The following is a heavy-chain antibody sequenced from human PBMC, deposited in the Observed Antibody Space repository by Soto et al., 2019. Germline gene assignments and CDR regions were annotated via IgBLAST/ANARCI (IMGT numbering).Heavy chain of an antibody. V-gene: IGHV3-21*01. CDR3: TRDRSSFMRGRIRGPYGGLDG. D-gene: IGHD3-10*01. J-gene: IGHJ6*02. CDR1: RFAFSSYS. CDR2: INSVASYV. Sequence: QLVESGGGLVKPGGALRVSCAASRFAFSSYSMHWVRHAPMKGLEWVASINSVASYVYYADSVEGRFTISRDNAKNSVYRQMNSLRAEDTAVYYCTRDRSSFMRGRIRGPYGGLDGWSQGTTVLVS.